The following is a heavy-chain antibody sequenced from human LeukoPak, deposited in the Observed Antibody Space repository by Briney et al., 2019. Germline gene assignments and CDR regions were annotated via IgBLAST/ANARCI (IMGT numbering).Heavy chain of an antibody. CDR2: ISYDGSDK. J-gene: IGHJ4*02. Sequence: GGPLRLSCAASGFTFSSYAMHWVRQAPGKGLEWVAIISYDGSDKYYADSVKGRLTISRDNSKSTLYLQMISLRTEDTAVYYCARADGSVAGPPSGHWGQGTLVTVSS. D-gene: IGHD6-19*01. V-gene: IGHV3-30-3*01. CDR1: GFTFSSYA. CDR3: ARADGSVAGPPSGH.